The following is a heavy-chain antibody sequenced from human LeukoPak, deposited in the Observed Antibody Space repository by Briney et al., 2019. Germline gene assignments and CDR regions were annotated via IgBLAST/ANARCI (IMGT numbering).Heavy chain of an antibody. Sequence: GGSLRLSCAASGFTLSGYGMSWVRQAPGKGLEWVSAISGSGGSTYYADSVKGRFIISRDNSKNTLYLQMNSLRAEDTAVYYCAKTRAHFDYWGQGTLVTVSS. V-gene: IGHV3-23*01. CDR2: ISGSGGST. J-gene: IGHJ4*02. CDR3: AKTRAHFDY. CDR1: GFTLSGYG.